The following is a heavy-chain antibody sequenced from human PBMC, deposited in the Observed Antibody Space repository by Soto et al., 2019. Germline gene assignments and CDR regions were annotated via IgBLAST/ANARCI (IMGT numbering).Heavy chain of an antibody. CDR1: GFSFSTFS. CDR3: ARDFRPAPAPYYFDY. Sequence: EVQLVESGGGLVQPGGSLRLSCAASGFSFSTFSMNWVRQAPGKGLEWVSYISRSSGTIYYADSVKGRFTISRDNAKSSLYLQMDSLRAEDTAVYYCARDFRPAPAPYYFDYWGQGTLVTVSS. CDR2: ISRSSGTI. J-gene: IGHJ4*02. V-gene: IGHV3-48*01.